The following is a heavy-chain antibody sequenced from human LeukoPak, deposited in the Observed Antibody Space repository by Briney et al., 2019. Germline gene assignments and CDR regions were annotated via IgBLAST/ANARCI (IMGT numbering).Heavy chain of an antibody. CDR3: VGHSDY. CDR2: IKQDGSEK. CDR1: GFIFSSYW. V-gene: IGHV3-7*01. D-gene: IGHD3-16*01. Sequence: HPGGSLRLSCAASGFIFSSYWMSWVRQAPGKGLEWVANIKQDGSEKYYVDSVKGRFTISRDNAKNSLYLQMNSLSAEDTAVYYCVGHSDYWGQGTLVTVSS. J-gene: IGHJ4*02.